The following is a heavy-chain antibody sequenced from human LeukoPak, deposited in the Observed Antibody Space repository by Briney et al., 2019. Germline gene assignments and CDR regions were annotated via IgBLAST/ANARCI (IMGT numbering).Heavy chain of an antibody. Sequence: EASVKVSCKASGYTFTGYAMNWVRQAPGQGLEWMGWINTNTGNPTYAQGFTGRFVFSLDTSVSTAYLQISSLKAEDTAVYYCARMNQYYDSSNFDYWGQGTLVTVSS. J-gene: IGHJ4*02. CDR3: ARMNQYYDSSNFDY. D-gene: IGHD3-22*01. CDR2: INTNTGNP. CDR1: GYTFTGYA. V-gene: IGHV7-4-1*02.